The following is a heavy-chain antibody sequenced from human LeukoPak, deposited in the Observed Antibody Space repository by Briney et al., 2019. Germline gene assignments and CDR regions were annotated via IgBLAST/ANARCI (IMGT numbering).Heavy chain of an antibody. Sequence: PGGSLRLSCATSGFPFSAYDMNWVRQAPGKGLEWVSAFGSAGDTYYPGAVKGRFTISRDYATDSLYLQMNSLRAGDTAVYFCVRGSLPGDNWYFDLWGRGTLVTVSS. CDR3: VRGSLPGDNWYFDL. J-gene: IGHJ2*01. V-gene: IGHV3-13*01. CDR1: GFPFSAYD. CDR2: FGSAGDT.